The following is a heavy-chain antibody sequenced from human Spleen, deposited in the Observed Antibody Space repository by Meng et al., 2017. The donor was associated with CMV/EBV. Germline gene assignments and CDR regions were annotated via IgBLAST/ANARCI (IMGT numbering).Heavy chain of an antibody. Sequence: GGSLRLSCAASGFTVSSYYMNWVRQAPGKGLEWVGFIRSKAYGGTTEYAASVKGRFTISRDDSKGIAYLQMNSLKTEDTAVYYCTRGDDILTGYPEYGMDVWGHGTTVTVSS. CDR1: GFTVSSYY. J-gene: IGHJ6*02. D-gene: IGHD3-9*01. CDR2: IRSKAYGGTT. V-gene: IGHV3-49*04. CDR3: TRGDDILTGYPEYGMDV.